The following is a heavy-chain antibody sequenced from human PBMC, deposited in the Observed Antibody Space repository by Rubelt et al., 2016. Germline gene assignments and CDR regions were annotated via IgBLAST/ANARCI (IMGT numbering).Heavy chain of an antibody. CDR1: GGSISSYY. Sequence: QVQLQESGPGLVKPSETLSLTCTVSGGSISSYYWSWIRQPPGKGLEWIGYIYYSGSTNYNPSLKSRVTISVDTSKNQFSLKLSSVTAADTAVYYCARGGKTTYGDFDYWGQGTLVTVSS. D-gene: IGHD4-17*01. CDR2: IYYSGST. J-gene: IGHJ4*02. CDR3: ARGGKTTYGDFDY. V-gene: IGHV4-59*12.